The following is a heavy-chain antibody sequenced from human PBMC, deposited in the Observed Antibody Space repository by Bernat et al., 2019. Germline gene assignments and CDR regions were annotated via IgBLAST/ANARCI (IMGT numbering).Heavy chain of an antibody. V-gene: IGHV4-30-4*01. Sequence: QVQLQESGPGLVKPSETLSLTWTVSGGSISSGDYYWSWIRQPPGKGLEWIGYIYYSGSTYYNPSLKSRVTISVDTSKNQFSLKLSSVTAADTAVYYCARGAQYYDILTGYYNVFDYWGQGTLVTVSS. CDR3: ARGAQYYDILTGYYNVFDY. CDR1: GGSISSGDYY. J-gene: IGHJ4*02. CDR2: IYYSGST. D-gene: IGHD3-9*01.